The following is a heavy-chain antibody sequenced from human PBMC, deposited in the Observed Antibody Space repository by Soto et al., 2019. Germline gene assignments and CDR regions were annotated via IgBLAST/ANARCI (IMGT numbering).Heavy chain of an antibody. D-gene: IGHD7-27*01. CDR1: GFTFSSYA. J-gene: IGHJ3*02. CDR2: ISYDGSNK. CDR3: AREARTGDAFDI. Sequence: GESLKISCAASGFTFSSYAMHWVRQAPGKGLEWVAVISYDGSNKYYADSVKGRFTISRDNSKNTLYLQMNSLRAEDTAVYYCAREARTGDAFDIWGQGTMVTVSS. V-gene: IGHV3-30*04.